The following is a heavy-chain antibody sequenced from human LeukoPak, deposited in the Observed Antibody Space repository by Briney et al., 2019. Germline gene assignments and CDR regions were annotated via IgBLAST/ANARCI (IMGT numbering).Heavy chain of an antibody. D-gene: IGHD3-22*01. V-gene: IGHV4-30-4*08. CDR3: ARVDYDSSGLFDY. CDR2: IYYSGST. Sequence: ASQTLSLTCTVSGGSISSGDYYWSWIRQPPGKGLEWTGYIYYSGSTYYNPSLKSRVTISVDTSKNQFPLKLSSVTAADTAVYYCARVDYDSSGLFDYWGQGTLVTASS. J-gene: IGHJ4*02. CDR1: GGSISSGDYY.